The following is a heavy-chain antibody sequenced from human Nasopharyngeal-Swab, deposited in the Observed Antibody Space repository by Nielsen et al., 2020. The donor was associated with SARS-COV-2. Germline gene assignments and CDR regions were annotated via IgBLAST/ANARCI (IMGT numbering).Heavy chain of an antibody. CDR2: ISYDGSNK. CDR3: ASPRAHYDTLTGPFDY. D-gene: IGHD3-9*01. J-gene: IGHJ4*02. V-gene: IGHV3-30-3*01. Sequence: VRQAPGKGLEWVAVISYDGSNKYYADSVKGRFTISRDNSKNTLYLQMNSLRAEDTAVYYCASPRAHYDTLTGPFDYWGQGTLVTVSS.